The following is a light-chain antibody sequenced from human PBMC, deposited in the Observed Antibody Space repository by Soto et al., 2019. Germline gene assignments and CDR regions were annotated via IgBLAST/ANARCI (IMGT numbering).Light chain of an antibody. CDR1: QSLLHSDGYNY. Sequence: DTVMTQSPLSLPVTPGEPASISCRSSQSLLHSDGYNYLDWYLQKPGQSPQVLVYLSSNRASGGPDRFSGSGSGTDFTLKISRVEAEDVGVYYCMQALQTPPTFGQGTKVEIK. J-gene: IGKJ1*01. V-gene: IGKV2-28*01. CDR3: MQALQTPPT. CDR2: LSS.